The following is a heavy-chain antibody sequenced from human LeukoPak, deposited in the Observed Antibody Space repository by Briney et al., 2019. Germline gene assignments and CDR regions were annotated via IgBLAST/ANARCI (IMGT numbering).Heavy chain of an antibody. V-gene: IGHV1-2*02. D-gene: IGHD4-17*01. CDR2: INPNSGGT. J-gene: IGHJ4*02. CDR3: ARDRLGGDLTGESLY. Sequence: ASVKVSCKASGYTFTGHYMHWVRQARGQGLEWMGRINPNSGGTYYAEKFQGRVTMTSDTSINTAYMDLSSLTSDDAAVYYCARDRLGGDLTGESLYWGQGTLVTVSS. CDR1: GYTFTGHY.